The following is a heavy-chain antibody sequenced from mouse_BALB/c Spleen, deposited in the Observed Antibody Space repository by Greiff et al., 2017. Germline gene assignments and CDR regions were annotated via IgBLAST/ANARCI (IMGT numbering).Heavy chain of an antibody. J-gene: IGHJ4*01. V-gene: IGHV1S56*01. CDR1: GYTIKSYY. CDR2: IYPGNVNT. CDR3: ARGYYGSSYAMDY. D-gene: IGHD1-1*01. Sequence: QVQLKQSGPELVKPGASVRISCKASGYTIKSYYIHWVKQRPGQGLEWIGRIYPGNVNTKYNEKFKGKATMTADKSSSTAYMQLSSLTSEDSAVYFYARGYYGSSYAMDYWGQGTSVTVSA.